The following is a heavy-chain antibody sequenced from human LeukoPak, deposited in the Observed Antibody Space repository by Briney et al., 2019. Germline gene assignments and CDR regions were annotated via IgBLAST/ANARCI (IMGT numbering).Heavy chain of an antibody. CDR1: GDSISTYF. V-gene: IGHV4-59*01. Sequence: PSETLSLTCTASGDSISTYFWSWIRQPPGKGLEWIGYIYYSGSTNYNPSLKSRVTISVDTSTNQFSLKLSSVPAADTAVYYCARARGWVFSTVTRYYFDYWGQGTLVTVSS. CDR2: IYYSGST. D-gene: IGHD4-17*01. J-gene: IGHJ4*02. CDR3: ARARGWVFSTVTRYYFDY.